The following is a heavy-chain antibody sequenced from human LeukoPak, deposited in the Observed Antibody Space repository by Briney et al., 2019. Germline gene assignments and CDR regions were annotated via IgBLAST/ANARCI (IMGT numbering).Heavy chain of an antibody. V-gene: IGHV1-69*05. CDR2: IIPIFGTA. CDR1: GGTFSSYA. J-gene: IGHJ5*02. Sequence: GASVKVSCKAFGGTFSSYAISWVRQAPGQGLEWMGGIIPIFGTANYAQKFQGRVTITTDESTSTAYMELSSLRSEDTAVYYCARDTSAAGTFDPWGQGTLVTVSS. D-gene: IGHD6-13*01. CDR3: ARDTSAAGTFDP.